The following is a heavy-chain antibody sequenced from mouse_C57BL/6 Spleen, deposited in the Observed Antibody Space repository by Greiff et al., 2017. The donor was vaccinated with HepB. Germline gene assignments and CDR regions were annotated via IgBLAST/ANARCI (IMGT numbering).Heavy chain of an antibody. J-gene: IGHJ3*01. V-gene: IGHV5-17*01. CDR3: ARQGTTRGFAY. CDR1: GFTFSDYG. Sequence: EVMLVESGGGLVKPGGSLKLSCAASGFTFSDYGMHWVRQAPEKGLEWVAYISSGSSTIYYADTVKGRFTISRDNAKNTLFLQMTSLRSEDTAMYYCARQGTTRGFAYWGQGTLVTVSA. D-gene: IGHD1-1*01. CDR2: ISSGSSTI.